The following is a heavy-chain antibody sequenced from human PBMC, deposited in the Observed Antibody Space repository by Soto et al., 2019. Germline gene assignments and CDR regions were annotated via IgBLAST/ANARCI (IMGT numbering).Heavy chain of an antibody. Sequence: QVQLVQSGAEVKKPGSSVKVSCKASGSTFSTYTITWVRQAPGQGLEWMGGIIPIFGTANYPQKFQGRVTITAAESTSKAYMEMSSLRSEDTAVYYCAISQDSSGYWNNCFDPWGQGTLVTVSS. J-gene: IGHJ5*02. CDR3: AISQDSSGYWNNCFDP. CDR2: IIPIFGTA. CDR1: GSTFSTYT. D-gene: IGHD3-22*01. V-gene: IGHV1-69*01.